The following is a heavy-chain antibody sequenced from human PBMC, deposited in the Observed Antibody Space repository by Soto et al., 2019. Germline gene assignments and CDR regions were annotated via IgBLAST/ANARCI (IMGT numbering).Heavy chain of an antibody. J-gene: IGHJ6*02. CDR1: GGSFSGYY. V-gene: IGHV4-34*01. D-gene: IGHD2-15*01. CDR3: ARGGGKRYYYYYGMDV. Sequence: QVQLQQWGAGLLKPSETLSLTCAVYGGSFSGYYWSWIRQPPGKGLEWIGEINHSGSTNYNPSLKRRVTISVDTSKNQFSLKLSSVTAADTAVYYCARGGGKRYYYYYGMDVWGQGTTVTVSS. CDR2: INHSGST.